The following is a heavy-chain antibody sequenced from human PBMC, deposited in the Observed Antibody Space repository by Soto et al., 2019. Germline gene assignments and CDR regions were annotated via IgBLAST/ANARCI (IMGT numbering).Heavy chain of an antibody. CDR1: GYTFTSYD. CDR3: ARAGSENIVVVVAEDYYYGMDV. Sequence: GASVKVSCKASGYTFTSYDINWVRQATGQGLEWMGWMNPNSGNTGYAQKFQGRVTMTRNTSISTAYMELSSLRSEDTAVYYCARAGSENIVVVVAEDYYYGMDVWGQGTTVTVS. D-gene: IGHD2-15*01. V-gene: IGHV1-8*01. CDR2: MNPNSGNT. J-gene: IGHJ6*02.